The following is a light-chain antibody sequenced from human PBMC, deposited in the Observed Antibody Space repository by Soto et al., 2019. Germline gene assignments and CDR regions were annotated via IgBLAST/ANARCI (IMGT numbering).Light chain of an antibody. J-gene: IGLJ1*01. V-gene: IGLV1-47*01. CDR2: RNN. CDR1: SSNIGSNY. CDR3: AAWDDSLSVDV. Sequence: QSVLTQPPSASGTPGQRVTISCSGSSSNIGSNYVYWYQQLPGTAPKLLIYRNNQRPSGVPDRFSGSKSGTSASLAISGLRSEVEADYYVAAWDDSLSVDVFGTGPKVPVL.